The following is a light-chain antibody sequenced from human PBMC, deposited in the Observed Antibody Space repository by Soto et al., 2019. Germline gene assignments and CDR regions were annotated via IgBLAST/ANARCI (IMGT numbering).Light chain of an antibody. V-gene: IGKV3-20*01. J-gene: IGKJ4*01. CDR2: GAS. CDR3: QQYVSSPPD. CDR1: QSISSSY. Sequence: EIVLTQSPGTLSLSPGERATLSCRASQSISSSYLAWYQQKPGQAPRLLIYGASSRATGIPDRFSGSGSGTDFTLTISRLEPEDSAVYYCQQYVSSPPDFGGGTKVEIK.